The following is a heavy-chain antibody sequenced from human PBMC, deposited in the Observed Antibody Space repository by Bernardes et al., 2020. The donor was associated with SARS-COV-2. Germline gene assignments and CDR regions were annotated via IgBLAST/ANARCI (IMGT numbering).Heavy chain of an antibody. J-gene: IGHJ4*02. CDR1: GFTFSSDW. Sequence: GSLRLSCAASGFTFSSDWMHWVRQPPGKGLMWVSRISSDGSSTSYADSVKGRFTISRDNAKNTLYLQMNSLRAEDTAVYYCARSSSTCCDSWGQGILVTVSS. D-gene: IGHD2-2*01. CDR3: ARSSSTCCDS. CDR2: ISSDGSST. V-gene: IGHV3-74*01.